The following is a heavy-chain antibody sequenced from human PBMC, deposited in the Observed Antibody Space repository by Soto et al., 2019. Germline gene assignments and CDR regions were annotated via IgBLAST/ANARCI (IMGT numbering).Heavy chain of an antibody. V-gene: IGHV1-69*06. D-gene: IGHD5-18*01. CDR2: IIPIFGTA. CDR3: ARDQGVDTAMDTDGWYYGMDV. Sequence: EASVKVSCKASGGTFSSYAISWVRQAPGQGLEWMGGIIPIFGTANYAQKFQGRVTITADKSTSTAYMELSSLRSEDTAVYYCARDQGVDTAMDTDGWYYGMDVWGQGTTVTVSS. J-gene: IGHJ6*02. CDR1: GGTFSSYA.